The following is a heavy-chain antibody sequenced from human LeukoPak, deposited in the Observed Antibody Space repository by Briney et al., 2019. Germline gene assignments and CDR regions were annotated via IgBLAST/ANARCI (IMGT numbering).Heavy chain of an antibody. J-gene: IGHJ1*01. CDR3: ARVDNNGLYSEYFDH. CDR2: ITSTSTYI. CDR1: GFTFSSYS. Sequence: PGGALRLSCAASGFTFSSYSMNWVRQAPGKGLEWDSSITSTSTYIYYADSVKGRLTTSRDNAKNSLFLQMRSLRAEDTAVYYCARVDNNGLYSEYFDHWGQGTLVTVSS. V-gene: IGHV3-21*01. D-gene: IGHD6-19*01.